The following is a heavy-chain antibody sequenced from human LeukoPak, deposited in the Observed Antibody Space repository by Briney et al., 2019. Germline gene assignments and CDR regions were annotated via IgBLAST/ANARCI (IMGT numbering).Heavy chain of an antibody. CDR2: FYTSGNT. CDR1: GTSITPYS. Sequence: SETLSLTCSVSGTSITPYSWSWIRQPPGRGLEWIGYFYTSGNTHQNPSLKSRVTMSIDASKNQFSLRLSSMTAADTAVYYCARHRAEMATIIDDTFDMWGQGTMVTVSS. CDR3: ARHRAEMATIIDDTFDM. D-gene: IGHD5-24*01. J-gene: IGHJ3*02. V-gene: IGHV4-4*09.